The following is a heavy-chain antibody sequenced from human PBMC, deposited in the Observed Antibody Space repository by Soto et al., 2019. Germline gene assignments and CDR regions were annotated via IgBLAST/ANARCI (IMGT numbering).Heavy chain of an antibody. CDR2: IYYSGTT. J-gene: IGHJ6*01. D-gene: IGHD2-15*01. CDR3: ARRKVVITTDSNYFSFAMDV. CDR1: VGSISAHTHY. V-gene: IGHV4-39*01. Sequence: SETLSLTCTFSVGSISAHTHYCSWIRQSPCGGLEWIASIYYSGTTYYNPSLQNRLTISADRSKNQVSLLLTSVTAADTAVYYCARRKVVITTDSNYFSFAMDVWGPGTTVNVSS.